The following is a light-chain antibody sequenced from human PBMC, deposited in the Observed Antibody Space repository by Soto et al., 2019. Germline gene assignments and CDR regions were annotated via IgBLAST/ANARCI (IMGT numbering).Light chain of an antibody. CDR3: QHYDSSSGHT. CDR2: GAS. J-gene: IGKJ2*01. V-gene: IGKV3-20*01. Sequence: EIVLTQSPGTLSLSPGERATLSCRASQSVSSSSYLAWYQQKPGQAPRLLIYGASSRATGIPDRFSGSGSGTDFTLTISRLEPEDFAVYYCQHYDSSSGHTFGQGTKLQIK. CDR1: QSVSSSSY.